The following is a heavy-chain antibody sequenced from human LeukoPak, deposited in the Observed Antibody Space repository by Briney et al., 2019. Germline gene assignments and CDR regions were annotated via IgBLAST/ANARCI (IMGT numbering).Heavy chain of an antibody. D-gene: IGHD2-2*01. CDR3: ARGFTDSAASTSRGFDY. CDR2: IYYSGST. Sequence: SETLSLACTVSGGSISSSSYYWGWIRQPPGKGLEWIGSIYYSGSTYYNPSLKSRVTISVDTSKNQFSLKLSSVTAADTAVYYCARGFTDSAASTSRGFDYWGQGTLVTVSS. V-gene: IGHV4-39*07. CDR1: GGSISSSSYY. J-gene: IGHJ4*02.